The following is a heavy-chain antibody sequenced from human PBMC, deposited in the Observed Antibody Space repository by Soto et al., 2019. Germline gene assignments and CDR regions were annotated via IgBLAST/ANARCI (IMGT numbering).Heavy chain of an antibody. J-gene: IGHJ4*02. CDR3: ARDPGTGAALRAYHFDY. V-gene: IGHV1-3*01. CDR1: RYSFTTYA. D-gene: IGHD1-1*01. CDR2: INAGNGDT. Sequence: ASVKVSCKASRYSFTTYALHWVPQAPGQRLEWMGWINAGNGDTKYSEKFQGRVTITRDTSANTAYMELSSLRSEDTSVYYCARDPGTGAALRAYHFDYWGQGTLVTVSS.